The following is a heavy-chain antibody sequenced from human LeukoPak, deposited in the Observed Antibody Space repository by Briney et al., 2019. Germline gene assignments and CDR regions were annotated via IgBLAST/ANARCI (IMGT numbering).Heavy chain of an antibody. V-gene: IGHV4-59*12. CDR2: IYYSGTT. CDR1: GGSISGYY. J-gene: IGHJ5*02. Sequence: SETLSLTCSVSGGSISGYYWSWIRKPPGKGLEWIGYIYYSGTTIYNPSLKSRLTISLDASKNQFSLNLSSVTAADTAVYYCARDETHFYGSGSSNWFDPWGQGILVTVSS. CDR3: ARDETHFYGSGSSNWFDP. D-gene: IGHD3-10*01.